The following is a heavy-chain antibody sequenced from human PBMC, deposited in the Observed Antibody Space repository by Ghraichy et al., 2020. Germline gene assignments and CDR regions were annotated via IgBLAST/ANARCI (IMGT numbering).Heavy chain of an antibody. CDR1: GGTFSSYA. D-gene: IGHD6-19*01. Sequence: SVKVSCKASGGTFSSYAIRWVRQAPGQGLEWMGGIIPIFGTANYAQKFQGRVTITADESTSTAYMELSSLRSEDTAVYYCAREDGAGSERNEGIDYWGQGTLVTVSS. CDR2: IIPIFGTA. CDR3: AREDGAGSERNEGIDY. J-gene: IGHJ4*02. V-gene: IGHV1-69*13.